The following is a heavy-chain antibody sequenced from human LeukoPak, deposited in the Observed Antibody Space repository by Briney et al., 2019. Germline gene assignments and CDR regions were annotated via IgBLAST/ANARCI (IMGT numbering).Heavy chain of an antibody. CDR1: GFTFRSYY. Sequence: GGSLRLSCAASGFTFRSYYMRWVRQAPGKGLEWVASIKDEDGSDRYYVDSVKGRFTISRDNAKKSVFLQMNSLRAEDTASYFCAREWEVPRYFDYWGRGSLVIVSS. V-gene: IGHV3-7*04. J-gene: IGHJ4*02. D-gene: IGHD1-26*01. CDR3: AREWEVPRYFDY. CDR2: IKDEDGSDR.